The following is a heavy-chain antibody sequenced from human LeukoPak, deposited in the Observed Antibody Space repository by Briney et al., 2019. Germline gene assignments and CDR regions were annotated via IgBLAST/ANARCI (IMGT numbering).Heavy chain of an antibody. CDR1: GFTFSSYS. CDR3: AREMLAAVAAQS. D-gene: IGHD6-19*01. Sequence: GGSLRLSCAASGFTFSSYSMNWVRQAPGKGLEWVSSITGSSSYIYYADSVKGRFTISRDNAKNSLYLQMSSLRAEDTAVYYCAREMLAAVAAQSWGQGTLVTVSS. V-gene: IGHV3-21*01. J-gene: IGHJ5*02. CDR2: ITGSSSYI.